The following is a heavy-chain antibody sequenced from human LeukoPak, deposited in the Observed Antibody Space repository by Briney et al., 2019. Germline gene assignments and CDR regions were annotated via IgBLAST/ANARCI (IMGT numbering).Heavy chain of an antibody. V-gene: IGHV1-24*01. D-gene: IGHD6-13*01. CDR2: FDPKDGDT. CDR3: ARDSSIAAAGTVDY. Sequence: ASVKVSCKVSGYTLTELSVHWVRQAPGKGLEWMGNFDPKDGDTIYAQRFQGRVTVTEDTSTHTAYMELRSLRSDDTAVYYCARDSSIAAAGTVDYWGQGTLVTVSS. J-gene: IGHJ4*02. CDR1: GYTLTELS.